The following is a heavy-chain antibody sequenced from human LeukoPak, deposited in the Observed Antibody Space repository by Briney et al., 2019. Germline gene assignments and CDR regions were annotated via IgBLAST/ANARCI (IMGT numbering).Heavy chain of an antibody. J-gene: IGHJ1*01. CDR2: ISNNGRST. CDR3: ARGLSGAPDY. V-gene: IGHV3-64*02. D-gene: IGHD3-10*01. Sequence: PGGSLRLSCVGSGFTFSNHALHRVRQFPGKRLEYVSAISNNGRSTHYTDSVKGRFTVSRDNSKETVYLQLGSLRPEDTALYYCARGLSGAPDYWGRGTLVTVSS. CDR1: GFTFSNHA.